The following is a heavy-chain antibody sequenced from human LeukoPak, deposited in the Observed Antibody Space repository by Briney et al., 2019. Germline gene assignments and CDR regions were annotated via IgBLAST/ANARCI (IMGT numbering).Heavy chain of an antibody. D-gene: IGHD2-2*01. Sequence: GGPLRLSCAASGFSVSSNDMSWVRQAPWKGLEWVSLIHSGGTRYTDSVRGRFTISRDNSKNTLYLQMNSLRAEDTAMYYCASWYHIDYWGQGTLVTVSS. CDR2: IHSGGTR. V-gene: IGHV3-53*01. J-gene: IGHJ4*02. CDR1: GFSVSSND. CDR3: ASWYHIDY.